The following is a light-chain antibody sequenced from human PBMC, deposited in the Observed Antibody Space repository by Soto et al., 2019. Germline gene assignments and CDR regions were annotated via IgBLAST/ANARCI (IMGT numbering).Light chain of an antibody. CDR1: SSNIGAGYD. Sequence: QSVLTQPPSVSGAPGQRVTISCTGSSSNIGAGYDVHWYQQLPGTAPKLLIYGNSNRPSGVPDRFSGYKSGTSASLAITGLHAEDEADYYCQSYDSSLSAVVFGVGTTLTVL. CDR3: QSYDSSLSAVV. J-gene: IGLJ2*01. V-gene: IGLV1-40*01. CDR2: GNS.